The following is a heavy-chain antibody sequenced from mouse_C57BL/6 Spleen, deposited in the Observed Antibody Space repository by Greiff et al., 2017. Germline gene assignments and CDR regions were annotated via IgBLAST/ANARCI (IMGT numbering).Heavy chain of an antibody. J-gene: IGHJ4*01. V-gene: IGHV1-53*01. Sequence: VQLQQPGTELVKPGASVKLSCKASGYTFTSYWMHWVKQRPGQGLEWIGNINPSNGGTNYNEKFKSKATLTVDKSSSPAYMQLSSLTAEDAAVYYCARFRDYGNYYYAMDYWGQGTSVTVSS. CDR1: GYTFTSYW. CDR2: INPSNGGT. CDR3: ARFRDYGNYYYAMDY. D-gene: IGHD2-1*01.